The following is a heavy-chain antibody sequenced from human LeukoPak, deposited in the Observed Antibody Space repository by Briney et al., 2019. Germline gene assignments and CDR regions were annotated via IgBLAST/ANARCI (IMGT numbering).Heavy chain of an antibody. CDR1: GYTFTSYG. CDR3: ARGAAGYCSSTSCYTEYFQH. CDR2: ISAYNGNT. D-gene: IGHD2-2*02. J-gene: IGHJ1*01. V-gene: IGHV1-18*01. Sequence: GASVKVSCKASGYTFTSYGISWVRQAPGQGLEWMGWISAYNGNTNYAQKLQGRVTMTTDTSTSTAYMELRSLRSDDTAVYYCARGAAGYCSSTSCYTEYFQHWGQGTLVTVSS.